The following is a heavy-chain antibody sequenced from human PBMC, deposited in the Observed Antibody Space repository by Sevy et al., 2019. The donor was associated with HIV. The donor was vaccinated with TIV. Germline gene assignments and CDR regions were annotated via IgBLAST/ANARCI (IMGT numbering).Heavy chain of an antibody. D-gene: IGHD3-22*01. V-gene: IGHV1-2*02. J-gene: IGHJ4*02. Sequence: ASVKVSCKASGYTFTGYYMHWVRQAPGQGLEWMGWINPNSGGTNYAQKFQGRVTMTRETSISTAYMELSRLRSDDTAVYYCARPTYYDSSGLISYWGQGTLVTVSS. CDR3: ARPTYYDSSGLISY. CDR1: GYTFTGYY. CDR2: INPNSGGT.